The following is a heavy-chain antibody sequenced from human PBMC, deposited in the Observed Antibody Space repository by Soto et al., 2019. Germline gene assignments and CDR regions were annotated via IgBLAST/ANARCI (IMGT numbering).Heavy chain of an antibody. V-gene: IGHV4-61*01. CDR2: VYHTGRT. D-gene: IGHD3-3*01. J-gene: IGHJ4*02. CDR1: GGSFKSGSYS. CDR3: ARDFAYFVS. Sequence: PSETLSLTCTVSGGSFKSGSYSWSWIRQPPGKGLEWIGYVYHTGRTSYNPSLMSRVSISMDKSKNQFSLNLDSVTAADTAVYFCARDFAYFVSWGQGTLVTVSS.